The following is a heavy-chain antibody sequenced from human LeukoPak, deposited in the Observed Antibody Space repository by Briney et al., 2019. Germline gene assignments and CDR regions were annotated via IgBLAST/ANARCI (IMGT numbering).Heavy chain of an antibody. D-gene: IGHD4-11*01. CDR1: GDSSSSHSYF. J-gene: IGHJ6*03. Sequence: SDTLSLTCTVSGDSSSSHSYFWGWVRQPPGKGQEWIGEINHSGSTNYNPSIRSRVTISVDTSKNQFSLKLSSVTAADTAVYYCARGAEYSNYWVYYYMYVWGKGITVTVSS. CDR2: INHSGST. V-gene: IGHV4-39*07. CDR3: ARGAEYSNYWVYYYMYV.